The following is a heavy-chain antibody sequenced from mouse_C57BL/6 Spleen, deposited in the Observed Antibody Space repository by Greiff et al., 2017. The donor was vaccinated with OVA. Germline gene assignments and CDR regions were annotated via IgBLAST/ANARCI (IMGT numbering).Heavy chain of an antibody. CDR1: GYTFTDYY. J-gene: IGHJ2*01. CDR2: INPNNGGT. Sequence: VQLQQSGPELVKPGASVKISCKASGYTFTDYYMNWVKQSHGKSLEWIGDINPNNGGTSYNQKFKGKATLTVDKSSSTAYMELRSLTSEDSAVYYCARNYGSSLRGCDYWGQGTTLTVSS. CDR3: ARNYGSSLRGCDY. D-gene: IGHD1-1*01. V-gene: IGHV1-26*01.